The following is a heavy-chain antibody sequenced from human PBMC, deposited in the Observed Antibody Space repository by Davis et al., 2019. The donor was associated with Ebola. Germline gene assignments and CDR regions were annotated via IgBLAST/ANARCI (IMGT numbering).Heavy chain of an antibody. V-gene: IGHV3-11*04. CDR3: ARDWDYGGNPGIDF. CDR2: ISSSGSTI. D-gene: IGHD4-23*01. J-gene: IGHJ4*02. CDR1: GGSISSGAYF. Sequence: LSLTCTVSGGSISSGAYFWSWIRQAPGKGLEWVSYISSSGSTIYYADSVKGRFTISRDNAKSSLYLQMNSLRAADTAVYFCARDWDYGGNPGIDFWGRGTLVTVSS.